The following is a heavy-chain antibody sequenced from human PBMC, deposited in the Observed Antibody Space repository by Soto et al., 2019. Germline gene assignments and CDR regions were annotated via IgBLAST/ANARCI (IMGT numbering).Heavy chain of an antibody. Sequence: QVQLVESGGGVVQPGRSLRLSCAASGFTFSSYGMHWVRQAPGKGLEWVAVISYDGSNKYYADSVKGRFTISRDNSKNTLYLQINSLRADGTALYYCAKDPQPSITIFGVVTPHPMGYYGMDVWVQGTTVTVSS. CDR3: AKDPQPSITIFGVVTPHPMGYYGMDV. CDR2: ISYDGSNK. V-gene: IGHV3-30*18. CDR1: GFTFSSYG. D-gene: IGHD3-3*01. J-gene: IGHJ6*02.